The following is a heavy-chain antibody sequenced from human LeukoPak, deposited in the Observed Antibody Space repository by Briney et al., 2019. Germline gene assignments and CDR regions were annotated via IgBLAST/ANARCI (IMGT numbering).Heavy chain of an antibody. CDR2: VNPNSGGT. Sequence: ASVKVSCKASGYTFTGYYMHWVRQAPGQGLEWMGWVNPNSGGTNYAQKFQGRVTMTRDTSISTAYMELSRLRYDDTAVYYCARDFGIAAAGTYFDYWGQGTLVTVSS. CDR3: ARDFGIAAAGTYFDY. CDR1: GYTFTGYY. D-gene: IGHD6-13*01. J-gene: IGHJ4*02. V-gene: IGHV1-2*02.